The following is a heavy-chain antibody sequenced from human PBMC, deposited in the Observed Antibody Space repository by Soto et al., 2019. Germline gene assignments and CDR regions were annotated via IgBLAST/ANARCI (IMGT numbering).Heavy chain of an antibody. CDR1: GLSLTSNDVG. CDR2: IYWDDDK. J-gene: IGHJ4*02. V-gene: IGHV2-5*02. Sequence: SGPTLVNPTQTLTLTCTFSGLSLTSNDVGVGWIRQPPGKALEWLAPIYWDDDKRYSPSLKSRLTITKDTSKNQVVLRMTNMDPVDTATYYCAHSRYSRSSFDYWGQGTLVTVSS. D-gene: IGHD6-6*01. CDR3: AHSRYSRSSFDY.